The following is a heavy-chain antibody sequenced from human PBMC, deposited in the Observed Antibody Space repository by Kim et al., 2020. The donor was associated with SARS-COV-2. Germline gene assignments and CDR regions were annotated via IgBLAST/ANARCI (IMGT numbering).Heavy chain of an antibody. Sequence: GGSLRLSCAVSGSSVRSSYMTWVRQAPGKGLEWVSAIHDAGSTYYADSVKGRFTISRDIPKDTLYLQMNSLRAEDTAVYYCSSSTVGASFDYWGQGSLVT. CDR3: SSSTVGASFDY. D-gene: IGHD1-26*01. V-gene: IGHV3-53*01. CDR1: GSSVRSSY. J-gene: IGHJ4*02. CDR2: IHDAGST.